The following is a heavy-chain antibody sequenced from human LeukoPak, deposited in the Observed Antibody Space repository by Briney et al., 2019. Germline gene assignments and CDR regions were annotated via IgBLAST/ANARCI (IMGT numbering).Heavy chain of an antibody. V-gene: IGHV3-74*01. CDR1: GFTLSHYW. Sequence: GGSLRLSCAASGFTLSHYWMHWVRQAPGKGLVWVSRINGDGSSTSYADSVKGRFTISRDNAKNTLYLQMNGLRVEDTAVYYCARRYGGYWASDIWGQGTMVTVSS. J-gene: IGHJ3*02. D-gene: IGHD2-21*01. CDR3: ARRYGGYWASDI. CDR2: INGDGSST.